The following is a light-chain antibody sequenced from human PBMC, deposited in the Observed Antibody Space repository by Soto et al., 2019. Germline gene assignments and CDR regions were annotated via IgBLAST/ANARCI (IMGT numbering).Light chain of an antibody. V-gene: IGKV1-5*03. CDR1: QSISSW. Sequence: DIQMTQSPSSLSASVGDRVTITCRASQSISSWLAWYQQKPGKAPKLLIYQACSLESGVPSSFSGSGSGTEFTLTSSSLQPDDFATYYCHEYDRYWTFGQGTKVEIK. J-gene: IGKJ1*01. CDR3: HEYDRYWT. CDR2: QAC.